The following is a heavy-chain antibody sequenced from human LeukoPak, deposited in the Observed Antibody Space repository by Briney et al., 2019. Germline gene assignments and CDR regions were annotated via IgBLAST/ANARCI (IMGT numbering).Heavy chain of an antibody. D-gene: IGHD6-6*01. CDR1: GGSISSSSYY. Sequence: SETLSLTCTVSGGSISSSSYYWGWLRQPPGKGLEWIGSIYYSGSTYYNPSLKSRVTISVDTSKNQFSLKLSSVTAADTAVYYCARAGWIRSSSSLNPIFDYWGQGTLVTVSS. CDR3: ARAGWIRSSSSLNPIFDY. V-gene: IGHV4-39*07. J-gene: IGHJ4*02. CDR2: IYYSGST.